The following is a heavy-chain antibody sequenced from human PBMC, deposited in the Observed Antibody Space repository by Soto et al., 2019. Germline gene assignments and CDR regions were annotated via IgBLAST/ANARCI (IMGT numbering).Heavy chain of an antibody. J-gene: IGHJ4*02. V-gene: IGHV4-38-2*01. Sequence: PSETLSLTCGVSNFSISSGYYWGWIRQSPGKGLDWIASIYRSGTTSYNPSLKSRVTISVDPSKNQFSLMLTAVTAADTAVYYFARTHSGSYYSVFNYWGRGSLITVSS. CDR1: NFSISSGYY. D-gene: IGHD1-26*01. CDR3: ARTHSGSYYSVFNY. CDR2: IYRSGTT.